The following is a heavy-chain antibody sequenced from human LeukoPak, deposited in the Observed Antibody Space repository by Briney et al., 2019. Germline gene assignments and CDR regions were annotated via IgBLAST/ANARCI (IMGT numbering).Heavy chain of an antibody. D-gene: IGHD1-1*01. V-gene: IGHV4-34*01. Sequence: SETLSLTCAVYGGSFSGYYWSWIRQPPGKGLEWIGEINHSGSTNYNPSLKSRVTISVDTSKNQFSLKLSSVTAADTVVYYCARGTGTMIYWGQGTLVTVSS. CDR3: ARGTGTMIY. CDR2: INHSGST. CDR1: GGSFSGYY. J-gene: IGHJ4*02.